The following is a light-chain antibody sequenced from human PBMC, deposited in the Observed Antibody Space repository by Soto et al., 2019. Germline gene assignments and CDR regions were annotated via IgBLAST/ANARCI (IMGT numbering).Light chain of an antibody. CDR3: PQKYCLLLT. V-gene: IGKV3-11*01. Sequence: EIVLTQSPATLSLSPGERATLSCRASQTVSSSLAWYQQKPGQAPRLLIYEVSNRATGIPARFSGIGSGADRSLPFRNLPPLDFSSFSVPQKYCLLLTCGQ. J-gene: IGKJ1*01. CDR1: QTVSSS. CDR2: EVS.